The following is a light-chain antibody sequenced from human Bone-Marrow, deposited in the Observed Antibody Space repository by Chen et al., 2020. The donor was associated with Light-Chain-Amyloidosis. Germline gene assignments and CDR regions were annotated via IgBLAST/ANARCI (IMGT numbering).Light chain of an antibody. J-gene: IGLJ2*01. Sequence: SYELTQPPSVSVSPGQTARITCSGDDLPTKYAYWYQQKPGQAPVLVIHRDTERPSGIAERFSGSSSGTTATLTISVVQAEYASDYHCQSADSSGTYEVIFGGGTKLTVL. CDR3: QSADSSGTYEVI. CDR1: DLPTKY. CDR2: RDT. V-gene: IGLV3-25*03.